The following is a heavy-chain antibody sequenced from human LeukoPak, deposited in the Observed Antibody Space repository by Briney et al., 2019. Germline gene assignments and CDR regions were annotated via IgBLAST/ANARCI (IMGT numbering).Heavy chain of an antibody. D-gene: IGHD2-15*01. V-gene: IGHV1-2*02. CDR1: GYAFTSYG. J-gene: IGHJ6*03. CDR3: ARDEAQYCSGGSCYSAYYYYMDV. Sequence: ASVKVSCKASGYAFTSYGISWVRQAPGQGLEWMGWINPNSGSTNYAQKFQGRVTMTRDTSISTAYMELSRLRSDDTAVYYCARDEAQYCSGGSCYSAYYYYMDVWGKGTTVTVSS. CDR2: INPNSGST.